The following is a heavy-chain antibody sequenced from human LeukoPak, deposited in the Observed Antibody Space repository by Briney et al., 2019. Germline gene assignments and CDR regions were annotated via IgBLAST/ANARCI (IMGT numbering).Heavy chain of an antibody. J-gene: IGHJ5*02. Sequence: ASVKVSCKASGYTFTSYDINWVRQATGQGLEWMGWMNRNSGNTGYAQKFQGRVTMTRNTSISTAYMELSSLRSEDTAVYYCARGREDSYYDFWSGYYIWYFYWFDPWGQGTLVTVSS. CDR3: ARGREDSYYDFWSGYYIWYFYWFDP. CDR2: MNRNSGNT. CDR1: GYTFTSYD. V-gene: IGHV1-8*01. D-gene: IGHD3-3*01.